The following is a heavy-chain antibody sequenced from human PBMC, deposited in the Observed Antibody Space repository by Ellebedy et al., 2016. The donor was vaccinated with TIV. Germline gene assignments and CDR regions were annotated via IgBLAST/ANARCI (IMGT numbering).Heavy chain of an antibody. J-gene: IGHJ2*01. Sequence: GESLKISCAASGFPFSSHRMNWVRQAPGKGLEWVSYIGSSGTTVYYGDSVQGRFHISRDKAESSLFLEMNSLRADDTAIYYCARFPPVSATDKQFWYFDLWGRGTLVTVAS. D-gene: IGHD6-19*01. CDR2: IGSSGTTV. CDR1: GFPFSSHR. CDR3: ARFPPVSATDKQFWYFDL. V-gene: IGHV3-48*01.